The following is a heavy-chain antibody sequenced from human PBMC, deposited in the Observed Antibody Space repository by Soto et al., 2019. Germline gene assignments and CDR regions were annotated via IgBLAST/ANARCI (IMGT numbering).Heavy chain of an antibody. Sequence: PGESLKVSCKGSGYSFTSYWSGWVRQMPGKGLEWMGIIYPGDSDTRYSPSFQGQVTISADKSISTAYLQWSSLKASDTAMYYCARHSQNVGRNYDSSGYRNYYYGMDVWGQGTTVTVSS. CDR2: IYPGDSDT. D-gene: IGHD3-22*01. J-gene: IGHJ6*02. V-gene: IGHV5-51*01. CDR1: GYSFTSYW. CDR3: ARHSQNVGRNYDSSGYRNYYYGMDV.